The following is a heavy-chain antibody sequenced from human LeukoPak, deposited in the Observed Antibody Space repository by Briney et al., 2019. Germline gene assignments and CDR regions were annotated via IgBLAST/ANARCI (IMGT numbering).Heavy chain of an antibody. V-gene: IGHV4-31*03. J-gene: IGHJ4*02. CDR1: GGSISSGGYS. CDR2: IYYSGST. Sequence: SQTLSLTCTVSGGSISSGGYSWSWIRQHPGKGLEWIGYIYYSGSTYYNPSLKSRVTISVDTSKNQFSLKLSSVTAADMAVYYCARDQPTLAFDYWGQGTLVTVSS. D-gene: IGHD3-16*01. CDR3: ARDQPTLAFDY.